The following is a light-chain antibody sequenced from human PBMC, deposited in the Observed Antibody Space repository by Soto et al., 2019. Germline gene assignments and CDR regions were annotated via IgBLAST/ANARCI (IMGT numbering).Light chain of an antibody. J-gene: IGKJ2*01. CDR1: QSVSSSY. Sequence: EIVLTQSPGTLSLSPGERATLTCRASQSVSSSYLAWYQQKPGQAPRLLIYGASSRATGIPDRFSGSGSGTDFTLTISRLEPGDFAVYYCQQYGNSPYTFGPGTKLEIK. CDR3: QQYGNSPYT. V-gene: IGKV3-20*01. CDR2: GAS.